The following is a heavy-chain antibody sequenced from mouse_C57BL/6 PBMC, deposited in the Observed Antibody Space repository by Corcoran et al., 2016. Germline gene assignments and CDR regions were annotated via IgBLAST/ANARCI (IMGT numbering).Heavy chain of an antibody. D-gene: IGHD1-1*01. CDR1: GFSLSTSGMG. J-gene: IGHJ1*03. Sequence: QVTLKESGPGILQSSQTLSLTCSFSGFSLSTSGMGVSWIRQPSGKGLEWLAHNYWDDDKRYNPSLKSRLTISKDTSRNQVFLKITSVDTADTATYYCARKDYYGSSYYWYFDVWGTGTTVTVSS. V-gene: IGHV8-12*01. CDR3: ARKDYYGSSYYWYFDV. CDR2: NYWDDDK.